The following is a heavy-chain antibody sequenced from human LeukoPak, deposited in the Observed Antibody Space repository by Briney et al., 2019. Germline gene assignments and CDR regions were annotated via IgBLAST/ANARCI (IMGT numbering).Heavy chain of an antibody. J-gene: IGHJ4*02. CDR2: FFGGGGT. V-gene: IGHV3-66*01. D-gene: IGHD1-26*01. Sequence: GGSLRLSCAASGLTVRSNYISWVRQAPGKGLDWVAVFFGGGGTHYADSVKGRFTISRDQSKNTFHLQMNSVRVEDTAVYFCASWGSGSFYEYWGQGTLVTVSS. CDR3: ASWGSGSFYEY. CDR1: GLTVRSNY.